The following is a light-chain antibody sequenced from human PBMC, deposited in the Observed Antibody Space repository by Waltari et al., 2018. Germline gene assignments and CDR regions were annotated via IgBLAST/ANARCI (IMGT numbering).Light chain of an antibody. CDR3: QVWDNNSGHSNWV. CDR2: DNR. J-gene: IGLJ3*02. V-gene: IGLV3-21*02. CDR1: NLGNKG. Sequence: SYVLTQPPSVSVAPGQTARIACGGDNLGNKGVQWYQQKPGQAPVLVVYDNRDRPSRIPERFSGSNSGTTATLTVSRVEAGDEADYFCQVWDNNSGHSNWVFGGGTKLTVL.